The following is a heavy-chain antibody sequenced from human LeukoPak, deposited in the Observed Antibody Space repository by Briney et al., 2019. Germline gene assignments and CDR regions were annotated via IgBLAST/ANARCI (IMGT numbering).Heavy chain of an antibody. CDR3: ATFWGTTYDKYYFDY. Sequence: ASVKVSCKVSGYTLTELSMHWVRQAPGKGLEWMGGFDPEDGETIYAQKFQGRVTMTEDTSTDTAYMELSSLRSEATAVYYCATFWGTTYDKYYFDYWGQGTLVTVSS. CDR1: GYTLTELS. D-gene: IGHD3-16*01. CDR2: FDPEDGET. J-gene: IGHJ4*02. V-gene: IGHV1-24*01.